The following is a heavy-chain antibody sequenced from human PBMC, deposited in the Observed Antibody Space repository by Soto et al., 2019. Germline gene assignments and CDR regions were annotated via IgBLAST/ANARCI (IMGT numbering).Heavy chain of an antibody. Sequence: GGSLRLSCAASGFTFSSYSMNWVRQAPGKGLEWVSYISSSSSTIYYADSVKGRFTISRDNAKNSLYLQMNSLRAEDTAVYFCARATLTTPYYFDYWGQGALVTVSS. CDR3: ARATLTTPYYFDY. V-gene: IGHV3-48*01. CDR1: GFTFSSYS. J-gene: IGHJ4*02. CDR2: ISSSSSTI. D-gene: IGHD1-1*01.